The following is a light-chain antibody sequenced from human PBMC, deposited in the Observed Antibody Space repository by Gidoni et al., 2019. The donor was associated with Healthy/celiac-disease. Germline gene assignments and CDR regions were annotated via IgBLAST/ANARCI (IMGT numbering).Light chain of an antibody. V-gene: IGLV2-8*01. Sequence: QSALTHPPSASGSPGQSVTISCTGTSSDVAGYNYVSWYQQHPGNAPKLMIYEVSKRPSGVPDRFSGSKSGSTASLTVSGLQAEDEADYYGSSYAGSNNLIFGGGTKLTVL. J-gene: IGLJ2*01. CDR1: SSDVAGYNY. CDR2: EVS. CDR3: SSYAGSNNLI.